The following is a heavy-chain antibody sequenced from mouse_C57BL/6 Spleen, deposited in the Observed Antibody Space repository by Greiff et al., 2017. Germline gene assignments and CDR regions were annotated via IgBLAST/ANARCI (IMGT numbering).Heavy chain of an antibody. V-gene: IGHV5-9-1*02. CDR3: TRGDYGSSYAMDY. CDR2: ISSGCDCI. Sequence: DVKLVESGEGLVKPGGSLKLSCAASGFTFSSYAMSWVRQTPEKRLEWVAYISSGCDCIDYADTVKGRSTISRDNAKNTLYLQMSSLKSEDTAMYYCTRGDYGSSYAMDYWGQGTSVTVSS. CDR1: GFTFSSYA. J-gene: IGHJ4*01. D-gene: IGHD1-1*01.